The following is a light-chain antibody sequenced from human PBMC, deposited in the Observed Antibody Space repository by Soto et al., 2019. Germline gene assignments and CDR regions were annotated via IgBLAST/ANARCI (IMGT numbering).Light chain of an antibody. CDR3: QQSSNIPWT. J-gene: IGKJ1*01. Sequence: DIHMTQSPSSLSPSVGDRVTLTCRASQSISRHLNWYQQKPGRAPRLLIYGSSNLQGGVPSRFSGSGSGTEFTLSISSLQREDFATYFCQQSSNIPWTFGQGTKVDIK. CDR1: QSISRH. CDR2: GSS. V-gene: IGKV1-39*01.